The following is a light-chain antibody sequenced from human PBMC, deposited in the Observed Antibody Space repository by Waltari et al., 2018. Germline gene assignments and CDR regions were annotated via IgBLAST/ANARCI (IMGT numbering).Light chain of an antibody. CDR1: SSDIVNYNL. V-gene: IGLV2-23*02. CDR3: CSYAGSAISV. Sequence: QSALTQTATVSGSPGQSITISCSGTSSDIVNYNLVSWYQQHPGKAPTLIIYDVNKRPSGVSNRFSGSKSGNTAFLTISGLQTADEADYYCCSYAGSAISVFGGGTKVTVL. CDR2: DVN. J-gene: IGLJ3*02.